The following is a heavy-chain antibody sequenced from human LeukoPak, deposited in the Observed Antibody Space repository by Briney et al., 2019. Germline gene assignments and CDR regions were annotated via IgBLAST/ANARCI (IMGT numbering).Heavy chain of an antibody. J-gene: IGHJ4*02. CDR2: IYPGDSDT. Sequence: GESLKISCKGSGYSFTSYWIGWVRQMPGKGLEWMGIIYPGDSDTRYSPPFQGQVTISADKSISTAYLQWSSLKASDTAMYYCASPKDRFLEWVGFDYWGQGTLVTVSS. CDR3: ASPKDRFLEWVGFDY. D-gene: IGHD3-3*01. CDR1: GYSFTSYW. V-gene: IGHV5-51*01.